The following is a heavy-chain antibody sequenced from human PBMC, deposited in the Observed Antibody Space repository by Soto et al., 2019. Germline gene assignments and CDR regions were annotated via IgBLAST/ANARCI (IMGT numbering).Heavy chain of an antibody. CDR1: GYSFTSLD. D-gene: IGHD1-26*01. CDR3: ARGVTAGVDY. CDR2: MQPSSGRT. J-gene: IGHJ4*02. V-gene: IGHV1-8*01. Sequence: QVKLVQSGAEVREPGASVKVSCKASGYSFTSLDINWVRQTTGQGLEWMGWMQPSSGRTGYAQKFQGRVTMTRDTSINTDYMELSSLTSDDTAFYYCARGVTAGVDYWGQGTLVTVS.